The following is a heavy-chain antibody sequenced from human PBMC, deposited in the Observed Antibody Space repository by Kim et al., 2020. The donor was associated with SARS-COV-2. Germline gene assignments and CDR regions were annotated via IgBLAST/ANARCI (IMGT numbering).Heavy chain of an antibody. V-gene: IGHV3-20*01. Sequence: GGSLRLSCAASGFTFDDDGMSLVCQQRRNVRQWVDGIKYNGGSRCYADAVTGRFTISRDNAKNSLYLQMNSLRAEDTALYHCARDPGEDWYYGSAGMDVWGQGTTVTVSS. D-gene: IGHD3-10*01. J-gene: IGHJ6*02. CDR2: IKYNGGSR. CDR1: GFTFDDDG. CDR3: ARDPGEDWYYGSAGMDV.